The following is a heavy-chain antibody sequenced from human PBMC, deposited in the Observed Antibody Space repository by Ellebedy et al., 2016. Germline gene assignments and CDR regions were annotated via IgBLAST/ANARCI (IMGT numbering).Heavy chain of an antibody. CDR1: GIGFSDFF. J-gene: IGHJ4*02. CDR3: RQGHYFDQ. V-gene: IGHV3-23*01. Sequence: GESLKISXAASGIGFSDFFMGWVRRAPGKGLEWFATISGAGYTTFFADSVKGRFTISRDNSKNTLYLQMNNLRVDDTALYYCRQGHYFDQWGQGALVTVSS. CDR2: ISGAGYTT.